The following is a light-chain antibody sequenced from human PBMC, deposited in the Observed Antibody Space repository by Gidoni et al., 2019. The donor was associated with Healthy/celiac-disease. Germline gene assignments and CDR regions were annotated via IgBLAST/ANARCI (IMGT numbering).Light chain of an antibody. Sequence: DIQMTQSPSSLSASVGDRVTITFRASQSISSYLNWYQQKPGKAPKLLIYAASSLQSGVPARFSGSGSGTDFALTISRRQPEEFGTYYGQKKRTFGQGTKVEIK. CDR3: QKKRT. CDR2: AAS. CDR1: QSISSY. J-gene: IGKJ1*01. V-gene: IGKV1-39*01.